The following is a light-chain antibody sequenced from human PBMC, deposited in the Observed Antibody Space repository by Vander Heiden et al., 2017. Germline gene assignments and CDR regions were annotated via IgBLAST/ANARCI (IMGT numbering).Light chain of an antibody. Sequence: DIQMTQSPSSLSPSVGDRVTITCRASQSISNYLNWYQQKPGTAPKLLIYAASSLQSGVQPRFSGSGSGTDFTLTISSLQPEDFATYYCQQSYSTPLTFGGGTKVEIK. CDR1: QSISNY. V-gene: IGKV1-39*01. J-gene: IGKJ4*01. CDR3: QQSYSTPLT. CDR2: AAS.